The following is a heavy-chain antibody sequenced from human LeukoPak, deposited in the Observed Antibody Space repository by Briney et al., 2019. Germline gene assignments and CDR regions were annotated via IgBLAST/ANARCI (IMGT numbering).Heavy chain of an antibody. D-gene: IGHD3-10*01. CDR3: AKGDTMVLNSPPFFDY. V-gene: IGHV3-23*01. Sequence: GGSLRLSCAASGFTFSSYAMSWVRQAPGKGLEWVSAISGSGGSTYYADSVKGRFTISRDNSKNTLYLQMNSLRAEDTAVYYCAKGDTMVLNSPPFFDYWGQGTLVTVSS. J-gene: IGHJ4*02. CDR2: ISGSGGST. CDR1: GFTFSSYA.